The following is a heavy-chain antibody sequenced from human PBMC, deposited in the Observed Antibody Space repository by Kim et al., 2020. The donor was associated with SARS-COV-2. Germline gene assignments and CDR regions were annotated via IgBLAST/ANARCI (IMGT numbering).Heavy chain of an antibody. CDR2: IYYSGST. V-gene: IGHV4-39*01. CDR3: ARHDAGAPRGNWFDP. D-gene: IGHD1-26*01. Sequence: SETLSLTCTVSGGSISSSSYYWGWIRQPPGKGLEWIGSIYYSGSTYYNPSLKSRVTIYVDTSKNQFSLKLSSVTAADTAVYYCARHDAGAPRGNWFDPWGQGTLVTVSS. J-gene: IGHJ5*02. CDR1: GGSISSSSYY.